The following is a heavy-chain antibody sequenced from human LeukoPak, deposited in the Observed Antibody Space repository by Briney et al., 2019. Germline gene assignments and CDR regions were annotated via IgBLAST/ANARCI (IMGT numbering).Heavy chain of an antibody. Sequence: SETLSLTCTVSGGSIIGYYWSWIRQPPGKGLEWIASIYYSGSTNNNPSLKSRITVSLDTSKNQFSLKLSSVTAADTAVYYCARHRGSNLNRSFDFWGQGTLVTVYS. CDR3: ARHRGSNLNRSFDF. V-gene: IGHV4-59*08. CDR2: IYYSGST. J-gene: IGHJ4*02. D-gene: IGHD1-14*01. CDR1: GGSIIGYY.